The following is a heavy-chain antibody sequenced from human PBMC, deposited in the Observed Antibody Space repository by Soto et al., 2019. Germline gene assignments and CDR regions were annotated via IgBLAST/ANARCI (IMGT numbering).Heavy chain of an antibody. D-gene: IGHD2-15*01. CDR2: IYSGGRT. CDR3: ARSYFSSGSCPHWFDP. Sequence: EVQLVESGGGLVQPGGSLRLSCAASGFSVTYTYMSWIRQAPGKGLEWVSVIYSGGRTFYADSVRGRFTISRAEGKXXHYLPMHSLRPEDTAVYFCARSYFSSGSCPHWFDPWGQGTPVIVSS. CDR1: GFSVTYTY. V-gene: IGHV3-66*01. J-gene: IGHJ5*02.